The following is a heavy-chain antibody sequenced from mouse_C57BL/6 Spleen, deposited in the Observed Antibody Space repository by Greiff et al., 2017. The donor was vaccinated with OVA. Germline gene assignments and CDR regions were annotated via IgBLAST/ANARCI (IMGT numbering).Heavy chain of an antibody. Sequence: VQLQQSGPELVKPGASVKISCKASGYTFTDYYMNWVKQSHGKSLEWIGDINTNNGGTSYNQKFKGKATLTVDKSSSTAYMELRSLTSEDSAVYYCARDGYYCNYVKGRYAMDYWGQGTSVTVSS. D-gene: IGHD2-1*01. CDR3: ARDGYYCNYVKGRYAMDY. CDR1: GYTFTDYY. CDR2: INTNNGGT. J-gene: IGHJ4*01. V-gene: IGHV1-26*01.